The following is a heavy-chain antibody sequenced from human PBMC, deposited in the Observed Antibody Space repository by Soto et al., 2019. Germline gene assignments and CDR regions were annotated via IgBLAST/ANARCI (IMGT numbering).Heavy chain of an antibody. V-gene: IGHV3-11*01. CDR2: ISSSGTAI. J-gene: IGHJ3*02. D-gene: IGHD2-15*01. CDR3: ARAYSDAFDI. Sequence: GGSLRLSCAASGFTFSDYYMTWIRQAPGKGLEWVSYISSSGTAIYYPDSVKGRFTISRDNAKNSLYLQMSSLRAEDTAVYFCARAYSDAFDIWGQGTLVTVSS. CDR1: GFTFSDYY.